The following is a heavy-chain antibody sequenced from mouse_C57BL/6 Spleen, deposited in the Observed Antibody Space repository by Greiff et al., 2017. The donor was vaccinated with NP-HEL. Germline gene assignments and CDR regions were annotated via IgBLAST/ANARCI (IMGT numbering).Heavy chain of an antibody. V-gene: IGHV5-17*01. CDR3: ARGIPHYYGSSPDY. D-gene: IGHD1-1*01. J-gene: IGHJ2*01. CDR2: ISSGSSTI. Sequence: EVNLVESGGGLVKPGGSLKLSCAASGFTFSDYGMHWVRQAPEKGLEWVAYISSGSSTIYYADTVKGRFTISRDNAKNTLFLQMTSLRSEDTAMYYCARGIPHYYGSSPDYWGQGTTLTVSS. CDR1: GFTFSDYG.